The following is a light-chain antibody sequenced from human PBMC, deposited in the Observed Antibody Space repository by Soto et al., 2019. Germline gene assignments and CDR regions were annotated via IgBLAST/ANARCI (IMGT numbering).Light chain of an antibody. CDR2: VAS. J-gene: IGKJ1*01. CDR3: QQYASSRT. CDR1: QSVSNNY. Sequence: EIVLTQSPGTLSLSPGERATLSCRASQSVSNNYLAWYQQKPGQAPRLLIYVASNRAPGIPDRFSGSGSGTDFTLTISRLEPEDFAVYYCQQYASSRTFGHGTKVDIK. V-gene: IGKV3-20*01.